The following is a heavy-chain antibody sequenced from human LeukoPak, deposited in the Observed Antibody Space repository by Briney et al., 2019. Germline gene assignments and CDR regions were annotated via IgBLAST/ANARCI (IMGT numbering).Heavy chain of an antibody. J-gene: IGHJ3*02. CDR2: IYNSGST. CDR1: GGSISTYY. D-gene: IGHD1-1*01. CDR3: ARGAAVQLERRFNDAFDI. Sequence: SETLSLTCTVSGGSISTYYWSWIRQPPGKGPEWIGYIYNSGSTNYNPSLKSRVTISVDTSKNQFSLKLSSVTAADTAVYYCARGAAVQLERRFNDAFDIWGQGTMVTVSS. V-gene: IGHV4-4*09.